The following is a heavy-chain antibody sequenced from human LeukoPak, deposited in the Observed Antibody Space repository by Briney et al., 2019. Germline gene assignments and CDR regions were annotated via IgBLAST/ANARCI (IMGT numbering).Heavy chain of an antibody. D-gene: IGHD6-19*01. Sequence: PGGSLRLSCAASGSTFSSYGMHWVRQAPGKGLEWVAVISYDGSNKYYADSVKARFTIYRDNSKNTLYLQMNSLRAEDTAVYYCAKEYSSGCDYWGQGTLVTVSS. CDR3: AKEYSSGCDY. CDR1: GSTFSSYG. V-gene: IGHV3-30*18. CDR2: ISYDGSNK. J-gene: IGHJ4*02.